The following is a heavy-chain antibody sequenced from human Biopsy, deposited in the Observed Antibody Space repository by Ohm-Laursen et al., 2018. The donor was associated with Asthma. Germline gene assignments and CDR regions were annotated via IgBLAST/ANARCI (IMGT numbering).Heavy chain of an antibody. Sequence: SETLSLTCTFSGGSINSDYWSWIRQPPGKGLEWIGLSSYSGFRKYNPSLKSRVTISVDTSKNQLSLNLTSVIAADTAVYYCARDQGDSKFDYWDQGTLVTVSS. CDR2: SSYSGFR. CDR3: ARDQGDSKFDY. J-gene: IGHJ4*02. D-gene: IGHD3-16*01. V-gene: IGHV4-59*01. CDR1: GGSINSDY.